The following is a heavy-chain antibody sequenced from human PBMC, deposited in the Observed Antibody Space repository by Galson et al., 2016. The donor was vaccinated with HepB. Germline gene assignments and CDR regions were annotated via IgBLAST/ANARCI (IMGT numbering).Heavy chain of an antibody. CDR1: GYTFTTHA. J-gene: IGHJ4*02. CDR2: INTHTGNP. D-gene: IGHD3-10*01. V-gene: IGHV7-4-1*02. CDR3: ARDPRFYGSGSFYDY. Sequence: SVKVSCKASGYTFTTHAINWVRQAPGQGLEWMGWINTHTGNPTYAQGFTGRFVFSLDTSVSTAYLQISRLKAEDTAVYYCARDPRFYGSGSFYDYWGQGTLVTVSS.